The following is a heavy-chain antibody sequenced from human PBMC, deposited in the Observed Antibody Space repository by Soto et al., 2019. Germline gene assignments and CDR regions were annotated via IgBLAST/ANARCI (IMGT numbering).Heavy chain of an antibody. CDR3: ARDAPVALGVHNSMDV. J-gene: IGHJ6*02. CDR1: GGSISSGYY. V-gene: IGHV4-31*03. D-gene: IGHD3-3*02. CDR2: IYYSGNT. Sequence: SETLSLTCTVSGGSISSGYYWICIRQHPVKGLEWIWYIYYSGNTYYNPSLKSRVSISLDTSKSQFSLKLDSVTAADTAVYYCARDAPVALGVHNSMDVWGQGTTITVSS.